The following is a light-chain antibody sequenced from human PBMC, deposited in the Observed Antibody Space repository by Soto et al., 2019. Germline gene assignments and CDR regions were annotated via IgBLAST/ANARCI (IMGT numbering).Light chain of an antibody. CDR2: GAS. J-gene: IGKJ1*01. Sequence: EIVMTQSPATLSVSPGERATLSCRASQTVTRYLAWYQQKPGQAPRLPIYGASTRATGIPDRFSGSGSGTDFSLTISSLQAEDFAVYYCQQYDNWPRTFGQGTKVDIK. CDR1: QTVTRY. CDR3: QQYDNWPRT. V-gene: IGKV3D-15*01.